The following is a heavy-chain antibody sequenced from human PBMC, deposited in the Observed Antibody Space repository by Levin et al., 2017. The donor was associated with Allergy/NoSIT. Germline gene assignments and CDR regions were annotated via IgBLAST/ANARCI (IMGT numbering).Heavy chain of an antibody. D-gene: IGHD3-22*01. CDR3: ARDRGYYDSSGYAALDY. Sequence: GASVKVSCAASGFTFSSYWMSWVRQAPGKGLEWVANIKQDGSEKYYVDSVKGRFTISRDNAKNSLYLQMNSLRAEDTAVYYCARDRGYYDSSGYAALDYWGQGTLVTVSS. CDR1: GFTFSSYW. J-gene: IGHJ4*02. V-gene: IGHV3-7*01. CDR2: IKQDGSEK.